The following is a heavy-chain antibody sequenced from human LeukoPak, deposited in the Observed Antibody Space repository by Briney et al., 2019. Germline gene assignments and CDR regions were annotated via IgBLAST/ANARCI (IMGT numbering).Heavy chain of an antibody. CDR1: GFTFSSYS. CDR3: AKRGYSGYGYFDY. V-gene: IGHV3-21*01. D-gene: IGHD5-12*01. CDR2: ISSSSSFM. Sequence: GGSLRLSCAASGFTFSSYSMNWVRQAPGKGLEWVSSISSSSSFMYYADSVKGRFTISRDNAKNSLYLQMNSLRAEDTAVYYCAKRGYSGYGYFDYWGQGTLVTVSS. J-gene: IGHJ4*02.